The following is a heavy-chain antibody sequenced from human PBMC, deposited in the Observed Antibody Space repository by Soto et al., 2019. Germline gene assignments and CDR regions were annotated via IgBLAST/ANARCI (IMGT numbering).Heavy chain of an antibody. J-gene: IGHJ4*02. CDR3: ARGGKLDY. V-gene: IGHV3-30-3*01. CDR1: GFTFSSYA. Sequence: PLRLSCAASGFTFSSYAMHWVRQAPGKGLEWVAVISYDGSNKYYADSVKGRFTISRDNSKNTLYLQMNSLRAEDTAVYYCARGGKLDYWGQGTLVTVSS. D-gene: IGHD2-15*01. CDR2: ISYDGSNK.